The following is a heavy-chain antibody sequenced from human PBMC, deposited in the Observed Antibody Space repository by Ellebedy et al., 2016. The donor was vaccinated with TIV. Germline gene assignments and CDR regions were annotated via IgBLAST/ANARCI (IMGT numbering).Heavy chain of an antibody. V-gene: IGHV3-7*01. D-gene: IGHD3-10*01. CDR2: INEDESEK. Sequence: GESLKISXAASGFTVSSNYMSWVRQAPGKGLEWVANINEDESEKNYVDSVKGRFTISRDNAKNSLYLEMNSLRAEDTALYYCARYRYFGSGSYYSDWGQGALVTVSS. CDR3: ARYRYFGSGSYYSD. J-gene: IGHJ4*02. CDR1: GFTVSSNY.